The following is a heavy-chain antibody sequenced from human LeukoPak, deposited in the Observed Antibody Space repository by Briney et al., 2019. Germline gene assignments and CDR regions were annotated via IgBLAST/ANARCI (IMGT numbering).Heavy chain of an antibody. D-gene: IGHD5-18*01. CDR3: ARDRYGYFAPDY. CDR1: GFTFSSYS. J-gene: IGHJ4*02. CDR2: ISSSSSPI. Sequence: AGSLRLSCAASGFTFSSYSMNWVRQAPGKGLEWVSYISSSSSPIYFADSVKGRFTISRDNAKNSLYLQMNSLRAEDTAVYYCARDRYGYFAPDYWGQGTLVTVSS. V-gene: IGHV3-48*01.